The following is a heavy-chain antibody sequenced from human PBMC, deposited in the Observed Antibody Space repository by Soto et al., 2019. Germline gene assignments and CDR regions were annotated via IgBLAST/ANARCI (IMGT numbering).Heavy chain of an antibody. V-gene: IGHV3-30-3*01. CDR2: ISYDGSNK. Sequence: QVQLVESGGGVVQPGRSLRLSCAASGFTFSSYAMHWVRQAPGKGLEWVAVISYDGSNKYYADSVKGRFTISRDNSKNTLYLQMNSLRAEDTAVYYCARDREYYGSGMHHYWGQGTLVTVSS. CDR1: GFTFSSYA. CDR3: ARDREYYGSGMHHY. D-gene: IGHD3-10*01. J-gene: IGHJ4*02.